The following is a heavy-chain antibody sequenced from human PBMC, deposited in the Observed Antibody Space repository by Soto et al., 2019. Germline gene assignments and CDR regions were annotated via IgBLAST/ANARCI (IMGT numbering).Heavy chain of an antibody. D-gene: IGHD6-19*01. CDR1: GFTFSSYA. V-gene: IGHV3-23*01. CDR2: ISGNGGRT. Sequence: EVQLLESGGGLVQPGGSLRLSCAASGFTFSSYAMNWVRQAPGKGLEWVSVISGNGGRTDYADSVKGRFTISRDNFKTTLYLQMNSLRVEDTAVYYCAKDNRWLVPTYLDYWGQGTLVTVSS. J-gene: IGHJ4*02. CDR3: AKDNRWLVPTYLDY.